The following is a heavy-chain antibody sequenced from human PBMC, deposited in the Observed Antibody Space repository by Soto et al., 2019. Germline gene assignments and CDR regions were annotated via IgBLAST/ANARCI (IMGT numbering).Heavy chain of an antibody. D-gene: IGHD3-22*01. Sequence: PSETLSLTCTVSGGSISSGGYYWSWIRQHPGKGLEWIGYIYYSGSTYYNPSLKSRVTISVDTSKNQFSLKLSSVTAADTAVYYCARAVHYYDSSGYPATFDYWGQGTLVTVSS. CDR1: GGSISSGGYY. CDR2: IYYSGST. V-gene: IGHV4-31*03. CDR3: ARAVHYYDSSGYPATFDY. J-gene: IGHJ4*02.